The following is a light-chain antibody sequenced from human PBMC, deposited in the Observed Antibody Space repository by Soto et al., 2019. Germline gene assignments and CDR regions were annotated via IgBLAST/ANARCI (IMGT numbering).Light chain of an antibody. CDR2: AAS. CDR1: QSISSY. Sequence: DIHMTQSPSSLSASVGYRFTITCRASQSISSYLHWYQQKPGKAPKLLXYAASNLQSGVPPRFSASGSGTDFTLTLNSLQTEDFATYYCQQGYSTPWTFGQGTKVDI. V-gene: IGKV1-39*01. J-gene: IGKJ1*01. CDR3: QQGYSTPWT.